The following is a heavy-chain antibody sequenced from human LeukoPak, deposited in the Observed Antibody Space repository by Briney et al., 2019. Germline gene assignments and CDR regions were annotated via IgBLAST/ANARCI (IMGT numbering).Heavy chain of an antibody. J-gene: IGHJ4*02. CDR3: AREYSSSPHY. D-gene: IGHD3-22*01. CDR2: IYTSGST. CDR1: GGSISSGSYY. V-gene: IGHV4-61*02. Sequence: SETLSLTCTVSGGSISSGSYYWSWIRQPAGKGLEWIGRIYTSGSTNYNPSLKSRVTISVDTSKNQFSLKVNSVTAADTAVYYCAREYSSSPHYWGQGALVTVSS.